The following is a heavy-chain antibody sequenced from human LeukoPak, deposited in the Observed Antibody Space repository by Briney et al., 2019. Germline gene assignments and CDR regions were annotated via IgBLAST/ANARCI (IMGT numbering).Heavy chain of an antibody. CDR2: ITTSSTYT. CDR3: GRAVYCSGGGCFWYFDL. D-gene: IGHD2-15*01. CDR1: GFYFSSYN. V-gene: IGHV3-21*01. Sequence: GGSLRLSRAPSGFYFSSYNMKWVRQAPGRGLEWVSWITTSSTYTLYAHSVKGRLTISRDNAKNSLYLQMNSLRAEDTAVYYCGRAVYCSGGGCFWYFDLWGGGTLVTVSS. J-gene: IGHJ2*01.